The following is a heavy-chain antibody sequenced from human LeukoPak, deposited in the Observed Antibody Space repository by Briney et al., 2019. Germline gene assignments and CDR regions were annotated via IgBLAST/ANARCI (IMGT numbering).Heavy chain of an antibody. V-gene: IGHV3-30-3*01. CDR3: ARVAGGYSYGYLDY. CDR2: ISYDGSNK. CDR1: GFTFSSYA. D-gene: IGHD5-18*01. Sequence: GGSLRLSCAASGFTFSSYAMHWVRQAPGKWLEWVAVISYDGSNKYYADSVKGRFTISRDNSKNTLYLQMNSLRAEDTAVYYCARVAGGYSYGYLDYWGQGTLVTVSS. J-gene: IGHJ4*02.